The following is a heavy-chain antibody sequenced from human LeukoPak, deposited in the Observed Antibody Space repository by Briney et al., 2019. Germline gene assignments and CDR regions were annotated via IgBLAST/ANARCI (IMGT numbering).Heavy chain of an antibody. V-gene: IGHV5-51*01. J-gene: IGHJ4*02. D-gene: IGHD3-22*01. CDR2: IYPGDSDT. Sequence: GESLKISWKGSGYSFTSYWIGGVRQMPGKGLEGMGIIYPGDSDTRYSPSFQGQVTISADKSISTAYLQWSSLKASDTAMYYCARLYDSSPLDYWGQGTLVTVSS. CDR1: GYSFTSYW. CDR3: ARLYDSSPLDY.